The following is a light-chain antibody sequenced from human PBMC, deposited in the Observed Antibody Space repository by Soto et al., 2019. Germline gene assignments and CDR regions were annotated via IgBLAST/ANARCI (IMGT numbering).Light chain of an antibody. Sequence: DIQMTQSPSSVSASVGDRVTITCRAIQGIGSWLGWYQQKPGKSPKLLIYAAASLQSGVPSRFSATFSGTEFTLTISSLQPEDLATYFCQQANSFPLTFGPGTKVDLK. J-gene: IGKJ3*01. CDR2: AAA. CDR3: QQANSFPLT. CDR1: QGIGSW. V-gene: IGKV1-12*01.